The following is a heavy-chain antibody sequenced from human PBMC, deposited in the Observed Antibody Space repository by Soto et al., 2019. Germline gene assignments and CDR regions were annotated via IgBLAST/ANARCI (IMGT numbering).Heavy chain of an antibody. CDR2: IYYSGST. J-gene: IGHJ4*02. CDR1: GDSINNRSCY. CDR3: ARQRTSVVTQAYFDS. D-gene: IGHD2-21*02. Sequence: SETLSLTCTVTGDSINNRSCYWGWICQPPGKGLEWIGSIYYSGSTYNNPSLKSRVSMSVDTSKNQFSLKLRSVTAADTALYYCARQRTSVVTQAYFDSRGQGSLVTVSS. V-gene: IGHV4-39*01.